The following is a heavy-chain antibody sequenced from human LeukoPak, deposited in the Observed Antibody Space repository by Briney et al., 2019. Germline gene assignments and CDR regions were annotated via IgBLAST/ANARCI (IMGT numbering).Heavy chain of an antibody. Sequence: GESLKISCAASGFSFRTYGMHWVRQAPGKGLEWVAFIRYDGSNKYYADSVKGRFTISRDNSKNTLYLQMNSLRAEDTAVYYCAKDPVPGGYIGYWGQGTLVTVSS. J-gene: IGHJ4*02. CDR1: GFSFRTYG. CDR2: IRYDGSNK. V-gene: IGHV3-30*02. CDR3: AKDPVPGGYIGY. D-gene: IGHD3-22*01.